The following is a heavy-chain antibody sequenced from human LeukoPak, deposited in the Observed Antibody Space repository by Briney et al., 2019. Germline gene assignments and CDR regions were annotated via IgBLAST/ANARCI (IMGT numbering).Heavy chain of an antibody. V-gene: IGHV4-4*07. Sequence: SETLSLTCTVSTGSINTFFWTWVRQPAGKGLEWIGRVSGSGTAYHNPSLGSRVSISLDTSNNQLFLKVFSVTAADTAVYYCARGNELTKTSGHYSFDYWSQGVLVSVSS. J-gene: IGHJ4*02. D-gene: IGHD1-1*01. CDR2: VSGSGTA. CDR3: ARGNELTKTSGHYSFDY. CDR1: TGSINTFF.